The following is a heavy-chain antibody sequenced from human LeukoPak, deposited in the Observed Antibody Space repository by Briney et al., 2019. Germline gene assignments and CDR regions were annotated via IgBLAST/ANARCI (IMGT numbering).Heavy chain of an antibody. J-gene: IGHJ4*02. Sequence: ASVKVSCKASGYTFTSYGISWVRQAPGQGLEWMGWISAYNGNTNYAQKFQDRVTMTTDASTSTAYLELRSLGSDDTAVYYCARSDCSGISCYTFADYWGQGTLVTVSS. D-gene: IGHD2-2*02. CDR3: ARSDCSGISCYTFADY. CDR2: ISAYNGNT. CDR1: GYTFTSYG. V-gene: IGHV1-18*01.